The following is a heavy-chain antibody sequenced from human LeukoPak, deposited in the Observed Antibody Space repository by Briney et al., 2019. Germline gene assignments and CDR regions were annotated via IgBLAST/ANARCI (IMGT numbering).Heavy chain of an antibody. CDR2: IIPIFGTA. V-gene: IGHV1-69*05. CDR1: GGTFSSYA. J-gene: IGHJ3*02. Sequence: ASVKVSCKASGGTFSSYAISWVRQAPGQGLEWMGGIIPIFGTANYAQKFQGRVTITTDESTSTAYMELSSLRSEDTAVYYCASQGFGKLERSNAFDIWGQGTMVTVSS. CDR3: ASQGFGKLERSNAFDI. D-gene: IGHD3-10*01.